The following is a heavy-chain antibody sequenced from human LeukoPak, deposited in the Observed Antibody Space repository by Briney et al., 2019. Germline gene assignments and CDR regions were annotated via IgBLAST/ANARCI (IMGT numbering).Heavy chain of an antibody. CDR2: INPNSGGT. Sequence: ASVKVSCKASGYTFTGYYMHWVRQAPGQGLEWMGWINPNSGGTNYAQKFQGRVTMTRDTSISTAYMELSRLRSDATAVYYCARANLVGATDYWGQGTLVIVSS. D-gene: IGHD1-26*01. CDR3: ARANLVGATDY. J-gene: IGHJ4*02. CDR1: GYTFTGYY. V-gene: IGHV1-2*02.